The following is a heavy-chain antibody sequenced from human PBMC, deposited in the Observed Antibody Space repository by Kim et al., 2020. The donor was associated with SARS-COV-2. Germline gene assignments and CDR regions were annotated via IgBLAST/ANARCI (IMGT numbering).Heavy chain of an antibody. D-gene: IGHD4-17*01. CDR3: ARDQESGYDYYLDYGDYVDFGY. J-gene: IGHJ4*02. Sequence: ASVKVSCKASGYTFTSYAMNWVRQAPGQGLVWMGWINTNTGNPTYAQGFTGRFVFSLDTSVSTAYLQISSLQAEDTAVYYCARDQESGYDYYLDYGDYVDFGYWGQGTLVTVSS. CDR2: INTNTGNP. CDR1: GYTFTSYA. V-gene: IGHV7-4-1*02.